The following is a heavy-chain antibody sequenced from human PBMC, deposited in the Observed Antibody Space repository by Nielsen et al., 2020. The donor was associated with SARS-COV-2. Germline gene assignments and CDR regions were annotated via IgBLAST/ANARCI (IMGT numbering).Heavy chain of an antibody. J-gene: IGHJ6*02. CDR3: TRDPGYYHGMDV. Sequence: SQTLSLTCVISGDSVSSSSVAWNWIRQSPSRGLEWLGRIYYRSKCFYEYATFVRSRITIDPDTSKNHFSLHLNSVTSEDTAMYYCTRDPGYYHGMDVWGQGTTVIVSS. CDR2: IYYRSKCFY. V-gene: IGHV6-1*01. CDR1: GDSVSSSSVA.